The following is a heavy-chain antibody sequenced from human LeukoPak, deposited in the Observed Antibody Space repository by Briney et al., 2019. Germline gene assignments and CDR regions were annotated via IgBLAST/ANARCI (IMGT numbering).Heavy chain of an antibody. D-gene: IGHD3-22*01. CDR2: IYTSGST. Sequence: SETLSLTCAVSGYSISSGYYWSWIRQPAGKGLEWIGRIYTSGSTNYNPSLKSRVTMSVDTSKNQFSLKLSSVTAADTAVYYCARERPSYYYDSSGYYCDYWGQGTLVTVSS. V-gene: IGHV4-4*07. CDR3: ARERPSYYYDSSGYYCDY. CDR1: GYSISSGYY. J-gene: IGHJ4*02.